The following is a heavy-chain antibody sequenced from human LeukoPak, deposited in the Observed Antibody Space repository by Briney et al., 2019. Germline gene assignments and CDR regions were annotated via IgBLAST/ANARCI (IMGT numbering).Heavy chain of an antibody. CDR2: IYYSGST. V-gene: IGHV4-59*08. J-gene: IGHJ4*02. CDR1: GGSISSYY. CDR3: ARRNRSGYGTPSGYFDY. D-gene: IGHD5-12*01. Sequence: SETLSLTCTVSGGSISSYYWSWIRQPPGKGLGWIGYIYYSGSTNYNPSLKSRVTISVDTSKNQFSLKLSSVTAADTAVYYCARRNRSGYGTPSGYFDYWGQGTLVTVSS.